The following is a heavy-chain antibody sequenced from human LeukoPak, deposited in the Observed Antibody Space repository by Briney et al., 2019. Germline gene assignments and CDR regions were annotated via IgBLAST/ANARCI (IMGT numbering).Heavy chain of an antibody. CDR3: ARGGDGDILTGLLFDY. CDR1: GYRFTSYG. Sequence: ASVKVSCKASGYRFTSYGISWVRQAPGQGLEWMGWISAYNGNTNKTQKLQGRVTMTTDTSPSTAYMELRSLRSDDTAVYYCARGGDGDILTGLLFDYWGQGTLVTVSS. J-gene: IGHJ4*02. V-gene: IGHV1-18*01. CDR2: ISAYNGNT. D-gene: IGHD3-9*01.